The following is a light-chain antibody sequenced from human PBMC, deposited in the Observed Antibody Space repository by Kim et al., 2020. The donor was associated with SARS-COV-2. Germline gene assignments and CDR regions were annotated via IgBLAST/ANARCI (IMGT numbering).Light chain of an antibody. CDR1: QSVTSSY. Sequence: LSPGERATLSCRASQSVTSSYLAWYQHKPGQAPRLLIYDASSRATGIADRFSGSGSGTDFTLTISRLEPEDYAVYYCQQYSSSRGTFGGGTKVEI. CDR3: QQYSSSRGT. J-gene: IGKJ4*01. V-gene: IGKV3-20*01. CDR2: DAS.